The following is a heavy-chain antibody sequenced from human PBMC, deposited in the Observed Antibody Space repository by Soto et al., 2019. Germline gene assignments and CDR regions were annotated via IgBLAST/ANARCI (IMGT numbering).Heavy chain of an antibody. CDR3: ARTLPGRYNWFDP. Sequence: GASVKVSRKASGYTFTSYYMHWVRQAPGQGLEWMGIINPSGDSTNYAQKFQGRVTMTRDTSTSTVYMELSRLRSEDTAVYYCARTLPGRYNWFDPWGQGTLVTVSS. D-gene: IGHD2-21*02. CDR2: INPSGDST. CDR1: GYTFTSYY. J-gene: IGHJ5*02. V-gene: IGHV1-46*01.